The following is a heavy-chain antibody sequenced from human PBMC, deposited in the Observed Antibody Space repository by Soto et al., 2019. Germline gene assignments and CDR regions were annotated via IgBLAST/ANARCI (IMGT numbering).Heavy chain of an antibody. Sequence: SETLSLTCIVSGGSIISYYWSWIRQPPGKGLEWIGHIYYSGSTNYNPSLKSRVTISVDTSKNHFSLKLSSVTAADTAVYYCARLGYCSGGSCYSSYYYGMDVWGQGTTVTVSS. V-gene: IGHV4-59*01. D-gene: IGHD2-15*01. CDR1: GGSIISYY. CDR2: IYYSGST. J-gene: IGHJ6*02. CDR3: ARLGYCSGGSCYSSYYYGMDV.